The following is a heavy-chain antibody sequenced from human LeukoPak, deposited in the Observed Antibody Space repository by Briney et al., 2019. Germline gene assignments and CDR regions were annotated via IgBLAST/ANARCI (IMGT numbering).Heavy chain of an antibody. J-gene: IGHJ4*02. CDR1: GGSISSRSYV. D-gene: IGHD6-19*01. Sequence: PSETLSLTCTVSGGSISSRSYVCGWIRQPPGKGLEWIGSIFYSGNTYYNASLKSRVTISVDTSKNHFSLKLSSVTSADAAVYHCARPSSGGGLGDYWGQGTLVTVSS. CDR3: ARPSSGGGLGDY. CDR2: IFYSGNT. V-gene: IGHV4-39*02.